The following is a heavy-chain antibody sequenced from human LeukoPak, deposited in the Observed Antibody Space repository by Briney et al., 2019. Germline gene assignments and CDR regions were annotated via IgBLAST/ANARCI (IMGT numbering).Heavy chain of an antibody. CDR3: VRHPNRYSSSWYPRYFDY. V-gene: IGHV4-34*01. D-gene: IGHD6-13*01. Sequence: SETLSLTCAVSGDSISGSYWSWIRQPPGKGLEWIGEINHSGSTNYNPSLKSRVTISVDTSKNQFSLKLSSVTAADTAVYYCVRHPNRYSSSWYPRYFDYWGQGTLVTVSS. J-gene: IGHJ4*02. CDR2: INHSGST. CDR1: GDSISGSY.